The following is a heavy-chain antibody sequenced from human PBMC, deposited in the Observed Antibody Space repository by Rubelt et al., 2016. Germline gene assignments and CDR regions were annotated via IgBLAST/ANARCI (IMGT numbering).Heavy chain of an antibody. CDR1: GLTFSSYA. J-gene: IGHJ4*02. CDR2: IRGSGGGT. V-gene: IGHV3-23*01. CDR3: AKDHIGNYDVYYFDQ. D-gene: IGHD3-22*01. Sequence: EVQLLESGGGLVQPVGSLRVSCAASGLTFSSYAMSWVRQAPGKGLEWVSGIRGSGGGTYYADSVKGRFSISRDKSKNIVFRQMNSLGAEDTAGYYCAKDHIGNYDVYYFDQWGQGTLVTVSS.